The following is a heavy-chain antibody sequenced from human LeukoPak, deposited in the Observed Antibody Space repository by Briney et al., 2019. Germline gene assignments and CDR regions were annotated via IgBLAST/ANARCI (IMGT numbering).Heavy chain of an antibody. V-gene: IGHV3-53*01. CDR1: GSTVSSNY. D-gene: IGHD4-11*01. Sequence: GGSLRLSCAASGSTVSSNYMSWVRQAPGKGLEWVSVIYSGGSTYYADSVKGRFTISRDNAKNTLYLQMNSLRAEDTAVYFCARVGEHYGNYVDFDYWGQGTLVTVSS. J-gene: IGHJ4*02. CDR2: IYSGGST. CDR3: ARVGEHYGNYVDFDY.